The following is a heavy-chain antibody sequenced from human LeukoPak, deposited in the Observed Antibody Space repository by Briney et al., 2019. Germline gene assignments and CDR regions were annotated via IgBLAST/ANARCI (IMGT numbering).Heavy chain of an antibody. V-gene: IGHV4-59*01. CDR3: ARAHSIAVAADTLDY. CDR1: GGSISSYY. Sequence: SETLSLTCTVSGGSISSYYWSWIRQPPGKGLEWIGYIYYSGSTNYNPSLKSRVTISVDTSKNQFSLKLSSVTAADTGVYYCARAHSIAVAADTLDYWGQGTLVTVSS. D-gene: IGHD6-19*01. J-gene: IGHJ4*02. CDR2: IYYSGST.